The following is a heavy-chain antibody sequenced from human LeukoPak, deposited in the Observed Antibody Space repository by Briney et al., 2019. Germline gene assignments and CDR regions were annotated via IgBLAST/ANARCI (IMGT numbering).Heavy chain of an antibody. CDR1: GGSVGSAGYY. CDR2: VYYKSST. V-gene: IGHV4-61*08. J-gene: IGHJ3*02. CDR3: VRTALSRQEGAFDI. Sequence: PSETLSLTCSVSGGSVGSAGYYWTWIRQPPGGGLEWIGYVYYKSSTNYNPSLKSRVSMSVDPSRNQFSLKLNSVTAADTAVYYCVRTALSRQEGAFDIWGLGTMVTVSS.